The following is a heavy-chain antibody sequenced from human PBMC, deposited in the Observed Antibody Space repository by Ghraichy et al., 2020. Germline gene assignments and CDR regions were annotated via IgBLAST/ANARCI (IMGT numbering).Heavy chain of an antibody. CDR1: GFTFSSYA. CDR2: ISGSGANT. Sequence: GGSLRLSCAASGFTFSSYAMSWVRQAPGKGLEWVSAISGSGANTYYAVSVNGRFTISRDNSKNTLYLQMNSLRAEYTAVYYCAKDRALGGGSCFDYWGQGALVTVSS. V-gene: IGHV3-23*01. J-gene: IGHJ4*02. D-gene: IGHD2-15*01. CDR3: AKDRALGGGSCFDY.